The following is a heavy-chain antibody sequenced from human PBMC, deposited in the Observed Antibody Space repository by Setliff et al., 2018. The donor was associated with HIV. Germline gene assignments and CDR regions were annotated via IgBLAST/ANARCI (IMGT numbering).Heavy chain of an antibody. CDR2: VFSGGSS. D-gene: IGHD3-10*01. CDR1: GGPISSSSYY. Sequence: PSETLSLTCSVSGGPISSSSYYWAWIRQPPGKGLEWIATVFSGGSSKYNPSLWSRVTISVDTSKNQFYLKMDSVTAADTAFYYCARYGPASVIWFGYLDYWGPGRSVTVSS. J-gene: IGHJ4*02. V-gene: IGHV4-39*01. CDR3: ARYGPASVIWFGYLDY.